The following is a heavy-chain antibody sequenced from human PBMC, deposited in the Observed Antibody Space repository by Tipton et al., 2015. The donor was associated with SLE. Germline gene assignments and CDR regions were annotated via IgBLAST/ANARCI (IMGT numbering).Heavy chain of an antibody. CDR3: ASLTYYYGSGSLP. D-gene: IGHD3-10*01. CDR2: INHSGST. J-gene: IGHJ5*02. V-gene: IGHV4-34*01. CDR1: GGSFSGYY. Sequence: LRLSCAVYGGSFSGYYWSWIRQPPGKGLEWIGEINHSGSTNYNPSLKSRVTISVDTSKNQFSLKLSSVTAADTAVYYCASLTYYYGSGSLPWGQGTLVTVSS.